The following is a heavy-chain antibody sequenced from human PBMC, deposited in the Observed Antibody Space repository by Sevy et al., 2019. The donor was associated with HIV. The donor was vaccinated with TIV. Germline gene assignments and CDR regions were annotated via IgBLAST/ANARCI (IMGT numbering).Heavy chain of an antibody. CDR1: GGTFSSYA. CDR2: IIPIFGTA. CDR3: ASIAVAGNYYYYGMDV. Sequence: ASVKVSCKASGGTFSSYAISWVRQAPGQGLEWMGGIIPIFGTANYAQKFQGRVTITGYESTSTAYMDLSSLESEDTAVYYCASIAVAGNYYYYGMDVWGQGTTVTVSS. D-gene: IGHD6-19*01. V-gene: IGHV1-69*13. J-gene: IGHJ6*02.